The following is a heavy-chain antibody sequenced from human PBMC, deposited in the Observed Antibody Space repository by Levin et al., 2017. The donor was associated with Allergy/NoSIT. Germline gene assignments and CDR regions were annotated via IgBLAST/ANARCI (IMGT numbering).Heavy chain of an antibody. J-gene: IGHJ2*01. Sequence: NTSETLSLTCAVYGGSFSGYYWSWIRQPPGEGLEWIGEINHSGSTNYNPSLKSRVTISVDTSKNQFSLKLSSVTAADTAVYYCARGRGYCSSTSCYRSVRYFDLWGRGTLVTVSS. CDR2: INHSGST. CDR1: GGSFSGYY. D-gene: IGHD2-2*01. CDR3: ARGRGYCSSTSCYRSVRYFDL. V-gene: IGHV4-34*01.